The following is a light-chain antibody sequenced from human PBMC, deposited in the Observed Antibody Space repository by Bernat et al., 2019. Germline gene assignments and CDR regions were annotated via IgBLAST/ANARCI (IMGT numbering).Light chain of an antibody. V-gene: IGKV1-12*01. CDR2: AAS. J-gene: IGKJ5*01. Sequence: DIQMTQSPSSVSASLGDRVTITCRVSQDIYTWLAWYQQKPGKAPKLLIYAASNLQSGVPSRFSGSGSGTDFTLTIRSLQPEDFATYYCQQANRFPITFGQGTRLAIK. CDR3: QQANRFPIT. CDR1: QDIYTW.